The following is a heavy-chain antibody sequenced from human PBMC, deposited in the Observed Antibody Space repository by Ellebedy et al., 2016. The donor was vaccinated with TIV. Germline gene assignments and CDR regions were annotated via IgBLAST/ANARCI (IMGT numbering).Heavy chain of an antibody. CDR2: IYYSGST. Sequence: MPSETLSLTCTVSGGSISSNYWSWIRQPPGKGLEWIGYIYYSGSTNYNPSLKSRVTISVDTSKNQFSLKLSSVTAADTAVYYCARGFDYYDSSGYSLHYWGQGTLVTVSS. V-gene: IGHV4-59*12. CDR3: ARGFDYYDSSGYSLHY. J-gene: IGHJ4*02. D-gene: IGHD3-22*01. CDR1: GGSISSNY.